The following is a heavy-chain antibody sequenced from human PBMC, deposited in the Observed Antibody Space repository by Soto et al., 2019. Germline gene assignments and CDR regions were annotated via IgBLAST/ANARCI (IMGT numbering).Heavy chain of an antibody. CDR3: ARYYYGSGSKNLVNWFDP. D-gene: IGHD3-10*01. CDR2: IYYSGST. Sequence: SETLSLTCTVSGGSISSGDYYWSWIRQPPGKGLEWIGYIYYSGSTYYNPSLKSRVTISVDTSKNQFSLKLSSVTAADTAVYYCARYYYGSGSKNLVNWFDPWGQGTLVTVSS. V-gene: IGHV4-30-4*01. J-gene: IGHJ5*02. CDR1: GGSISSGDYY.